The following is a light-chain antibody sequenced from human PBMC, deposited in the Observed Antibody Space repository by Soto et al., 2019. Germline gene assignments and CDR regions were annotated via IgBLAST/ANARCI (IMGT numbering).Light chain of an antibody. J-gene: IGKJ1*01. CDR3: QQYGTSPRT. CDR2: GAS. Sequence: DIVLTQSPGTLSLSPGERATLSCRASQSVSNNYLAWYQQKPGQAPRLLIYGASSRATGIPDRFSGSGSGTDFTLTIARLEPEDFAVYYCQQYGTSPRTFGQGTKVDIK. CDR1: QSVSNNY. V-gene: IGKV3-20*01.